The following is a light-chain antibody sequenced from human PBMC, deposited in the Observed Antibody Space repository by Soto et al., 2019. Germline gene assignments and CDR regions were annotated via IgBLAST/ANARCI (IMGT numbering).Light chain of an antibody. CDR2: GAS. V-gene: IGKV3-15*01. CDR3: QHYNDWPLT. Sequence: EKVMTQSPATLSVSPGERATLSCRASQSVNSNLAWYQQKPGQAPRLLLYGASTRATGIPARFSGSASGTEFTLTISILQSEDSAVYYCQHYNDWPLTFGGGTKVAI. CDR1: QSVNSN. J-gene: IGKJ4*01.